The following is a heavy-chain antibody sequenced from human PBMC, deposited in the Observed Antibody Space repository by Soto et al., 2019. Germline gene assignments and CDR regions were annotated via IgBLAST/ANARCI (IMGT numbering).Heavy chain of an antibody. CDR3: ARDLRDGSGPYYYYGMDV. J-gene: IGHJ6*02. CDR2: ISYDGSNK. Sequence: VQLVESGGGVVQPGRSLRLSCAASGFTFSSYAMHWVRQAPGKGLEWVAVISYDGSNKYYADSVKGRFTISRDNSKNTLYLQMNSLRAEDTAVYYCARDLRDGSGPYYYYGMDVWGQGTTVTVSS. D-gene: IGHD3-10*01. CDR1: GFTFSSYA. V-gene: IGHV3-30-3*01.